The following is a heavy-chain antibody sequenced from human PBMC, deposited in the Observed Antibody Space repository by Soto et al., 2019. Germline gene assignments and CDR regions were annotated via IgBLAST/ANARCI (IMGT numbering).Heavy chain of an antibody. J-gene: IGHJ6*02. D-gene: IGHD1-1*01. V-gene: IGHV5-51*01. Sequence: PGESLKISCKGSGYSFTSYWIGWVRQMPGKGLEWMGIIYPGDSDTRYSPSFQGQVTISADKSISTAYLQWSSLKASDTAMYYCASLEYLNYYYYYGMDVWGQGTTVTVSS. CDR2: IYPGDSDT. CDR3: ASLEYLNYYYYYGMDV. CDR1: GYSFTSYW.